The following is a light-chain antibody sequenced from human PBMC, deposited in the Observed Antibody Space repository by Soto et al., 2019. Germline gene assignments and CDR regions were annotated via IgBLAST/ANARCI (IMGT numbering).Light chain of an antibody. V-gene: IGKV3-11*01. J-gene: IGKJ4*01. CDR2: DAS. CDR3: QQRSNCPLT. CDR1: QSVSSY. Sequence: SVLTQSPATLSLSPGEGATLSCRASQSVSSYLAWYQQKPGQAPRLLIYDASNRATGIPARFSGSGSGTDFTLTISSLEPEDFAVYFCQQRSNCPLTFGGGTKVEIK.